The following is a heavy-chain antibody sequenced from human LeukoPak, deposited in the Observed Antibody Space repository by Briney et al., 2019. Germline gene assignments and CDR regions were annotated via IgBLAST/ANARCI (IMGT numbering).Heavy chain of an antibody. Sequence: GGSLKLSCATSGFTFSGSAIHWVRQASGKGLEWVGRIRSKANSYATTDAASVKGRFTISRDDSKNTAYLQMNSLKTEDTAVYYCATAPFDYGDYDAFDIWGQGTMVTVSS. J-gene: IGHJ3*02. V-gene: IGHV3-73*01. CDR2: IRSKANSYAT. CDR1: GFTFSGSA. CDR3: ATAPFDYGDYDAFDI. D-gene: IGHD4-17*01.